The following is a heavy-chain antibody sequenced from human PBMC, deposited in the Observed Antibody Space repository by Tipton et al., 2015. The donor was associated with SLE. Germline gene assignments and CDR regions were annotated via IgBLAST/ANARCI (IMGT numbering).Heavy chain of an antibody. J-gene: IGHJ2*01. CDR3: ARDRRGWYFDL. D-gene: IGHD3-10*01. V-gene: IGHV4-61*02. CDR2: IYTSWST. Sequence: TLSLTCTVSGGSISSGSYYWSWIRQPAGKGLEWIGRIYTSWSTNYNPSLKSRVTISVDTSKNQFSLKLSSVTAADTAVYYCARDRRGWYFDLWGRGALVTVSS. CDR1: GGSISSGSYY.